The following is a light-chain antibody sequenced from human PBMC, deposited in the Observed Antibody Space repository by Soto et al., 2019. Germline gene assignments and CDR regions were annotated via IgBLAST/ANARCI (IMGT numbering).Light chain of an antibody. Sequence: PGETATLSCRASQTVNSDYLAWFQQRPGQAPRLLIFATSRRATDIPDRFSGSGSGTDFTLAIRRLEPEDFAVYYCHQFGYSPRTFGQGTKVDIK. CDR3: HQFGYSPRT. CDR2: ATS. V-gene: IGKV3-20*01. J-gene: IGKJ1*01. CDR1: QTVNSDY.